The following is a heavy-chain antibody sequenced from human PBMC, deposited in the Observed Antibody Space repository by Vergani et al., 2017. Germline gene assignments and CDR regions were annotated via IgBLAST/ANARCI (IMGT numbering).Heavy chain of an antibody. Sequence: QVQLQESGPGLVKPSETLSLTCTVSGGSISSYYWSWIRQPPGKGLEWIGYIYYSGSTYYNPSLKSRVTISVDTSKNQFSLKLSSVTAADTAVYYCARATLELHFDYWGQGTLVTVSS. CDR3: ARATLELHFDY. D-gene: IGHD4-23*01. J-gene: IGHJ4*02. V-gene: IGHV4-59*12. CDR1: GGSISSYY. CDR2: IYYSGST.